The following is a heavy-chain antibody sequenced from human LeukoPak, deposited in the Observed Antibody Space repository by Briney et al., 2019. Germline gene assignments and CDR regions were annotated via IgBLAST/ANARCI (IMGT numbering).Heavy chain of an antibody. V-gene: IGHV4-31*11. D-gene: IGHD3-22*01. CDR2: IYYSGST. CDR3: ARGPYYYDSSGYYPVHFDY. CDR1: GGSISSGGYS. J-gene: IGHJ4*02. Sequence: SQTLSLTCAVSGGSISSGGYSWSWIRQPPGKGLEWIGYIYYSGSTYYNPSLKSRVTISVDTSKNQFSLKLSSVTAADTAVYYCARGPYYYDSSGYYPVHFDYWGQGTLVTVSS.